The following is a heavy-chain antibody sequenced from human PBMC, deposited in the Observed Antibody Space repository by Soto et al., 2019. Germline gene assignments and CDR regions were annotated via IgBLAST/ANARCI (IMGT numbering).Heavy chain of an antibody. V-gene: IGHV4-31*03. CDR3: ARDRRTRDFDP. Sequence: QVQLQESGPGLVKPSPTMSLTCTVSGGSISSGGYYWSWSRQHPGKGLDWIGYIYYSGSTYYNPSLQRRVTISVDTSKNQFSLKLSSVTAADTAVYYCARDRRTRDFDPWGQGTLVTVAS. CDR2: IYYSGST. J-gene: IGHJ5*02. D-gene: IGHD3-3*01. CDR1: GGSISSGGYY.